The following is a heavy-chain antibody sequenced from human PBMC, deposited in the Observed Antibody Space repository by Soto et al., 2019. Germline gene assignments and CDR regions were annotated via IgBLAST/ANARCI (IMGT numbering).Heavy chain of an antibody. CDR1: GYTFTSYA. V-gene: IGHV1-3*01. J-gene: IGHJ5*02. Sequence: ASVKVSWKASGYTFTSYAMHWVRQAPGQRLEWMGWINAGNGNTKYSQKFQGRVTITRDTSASTAYMELSSLRSEDTAVYYCARGVAGPLNWFDPWGKGTLVTVSS. CDR3: ARGVAGPLNWFDP. D-gene: IGHD6-19*01. CDR2: INAGNGNT.